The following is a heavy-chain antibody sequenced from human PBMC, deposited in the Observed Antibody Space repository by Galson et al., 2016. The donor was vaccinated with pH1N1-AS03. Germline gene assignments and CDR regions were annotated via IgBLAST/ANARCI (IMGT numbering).Heavy chain of an antibody. V-gene: IGHV1-2*04. CDR1: GYTFAGFY. J-gene: IGHJ6*02. CDR3: ARDPRGPCTSTTCATAYYFGRDG. Sequence: SVKVSCKASGYTFAGFYVHWVRQAPGQGLEWMGWIDPNSGVTNYAQKFQAWVTMTRDTSSTTAYMEVSGLKSDDTAVYYCARDPRGPCTSTTCATAYYFGRDGWGQGTTVIVSS. CDR2: IDPNSGVT. D-gene: IGHD2/OR15-2a*01.